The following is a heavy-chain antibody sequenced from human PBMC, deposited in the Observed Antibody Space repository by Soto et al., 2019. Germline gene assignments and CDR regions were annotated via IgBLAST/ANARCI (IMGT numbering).Heavy chain of an antibody. Sequence: SETVSLTCTVSGGSISSGEYYWSWIRQPPGKGLEWIGYIYYSGSTYYNPSLKSRVTISVDTSKNQFSLKLSSVTAADTAVYYCARDGESGAYCGGDCYRGGYNWFDPWGQGTLVTVSS. CDR1: GGSISSGEYY. CDR3: ARDGESGAYCGGDCYRGGYNWFDP. J-gene: IGHJ5*02. V-gene: IGHV4-30-4*01. D-gene: IGHD2-21*02. CDR2: IYYSGST.